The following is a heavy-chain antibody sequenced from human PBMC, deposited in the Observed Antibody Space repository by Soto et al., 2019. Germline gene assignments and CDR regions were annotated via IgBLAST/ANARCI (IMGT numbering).Heavy chain of an antibody. CDR3: ARDVSTSGTYLNWFDP. CDR2: INPSGGIT. CDR1: GYSFTSYY. D-gene: IGHD3-10*01. V-gene: IGHV1-46*01. Sequence: GASVKVSCKASGYSFTSYYIHWVRQAPGQGLEWMGEINPSGGITRFAQKFEGRVTMTRDTSTSTLYMELSSLRSEDTAVYYCARDVSTSGTYLNWFDPWGPGTLVTVSS. J-gene: IGHJ5*02.